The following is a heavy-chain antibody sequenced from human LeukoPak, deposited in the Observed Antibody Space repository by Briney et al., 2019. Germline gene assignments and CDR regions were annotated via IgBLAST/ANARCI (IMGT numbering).Heavy chain of an antibody. D-gene: IGHD3-3*01. V-gene: IGHV4-59*01. CDR1: GGSFSGYY. Sequence: SETLSLTCAVYGGSFSGYYWSWIRQPPGKGLEWIGYIYYSGSTNYNPSLKSRVTISVDTSKNQFSLKLSSVTAADTAVYYCARAGSEGYDFWSGYYMPPNYYYGMDVWGQGTTVTVSS. CDR2: IYYSGST. CDR3: ARAGSEGYDFWSGYYMPPNYYYGMDV. J-gene: IGHJ6*02.